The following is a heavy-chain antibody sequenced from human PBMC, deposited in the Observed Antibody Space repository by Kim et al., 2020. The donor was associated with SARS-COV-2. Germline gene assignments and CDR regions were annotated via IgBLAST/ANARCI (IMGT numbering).Heavy chain of an antibody. CDR2: SNFGGIT. V-gene: IGHV4-34*01. CDR3: ARGWTVVAGATTTDWFDS. D-gene: IGHD5-12*01. Sequence: IGGSNFGGITSYSPSLRSRVNISVDTSKNQFSLKMTSVTAADAALYYCARGWTVVAGATTTDWFDSWGQGTLVTVSS. J-gene: IGHJ5*01.